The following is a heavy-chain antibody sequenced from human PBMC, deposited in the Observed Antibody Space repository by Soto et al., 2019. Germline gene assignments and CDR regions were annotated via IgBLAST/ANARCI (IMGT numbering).Heavy chain of an antibody. CDR3: ARDRGVAPPVAGNTHYDYYLDV. Sequence: QDQLVQSGGEVKKPGASVKVSCKTSGYSFTNYGITWVRQAPGQGFEWMGWISAYNGDTNYAQKLQGRVTMTTDAFTSTAYLELRSLRSGDTALYYCARDRGVAPPVAGNTHYDYYLDVWGKGTTVTVSS. D-gene: IGHD6-19*01. CDR2: ISAYNGDT. J-gene: IGHJ6*03. V-gene: IGHV1-18*01. CDR1: GYSFTNYG.